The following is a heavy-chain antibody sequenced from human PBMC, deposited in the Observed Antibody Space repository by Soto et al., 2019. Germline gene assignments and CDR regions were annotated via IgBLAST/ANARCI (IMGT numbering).Heavy chain of an antibody. CDR2: IRGVAGST. CDR1: GFTFSTFD. CDR3: VKGAWLDY. Sequence: EVQLLESGGGLVQPGGSLRLSCAASGFTFSTFDMTWVRQAPGKGLEWFSLIRGVAGSTHYPDSVKGRFTISKDTSNNVLYLEMHSLRADDTAVYFCVKGAWLDYWGQGNMVTVSS. J-gene: IGHJ4*02. V-gene: IGHV3-23*01.